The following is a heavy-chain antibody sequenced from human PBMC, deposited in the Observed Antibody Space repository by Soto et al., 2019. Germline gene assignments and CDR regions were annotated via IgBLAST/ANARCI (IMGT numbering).Heavy chain of an antibody. V-gene: IGHV4-30-4*01. J-gene: IGHJ4*02. CDR3: ARDRSGYDQSFDY. D-gene: IGHD5-12*01. CDR1: GGSISSGDYY. CDR2: IYYSGST. Sequence: SETLSLTCTVSGGSISSGDYYWSWIRQPPGKGLEWIGYIYYSGSTYYNPSLKSRVTISVDTSKNQFSLKLSSVTAADTAVYYCARDRSGYDQSFDYWGQGTLVTVYS.